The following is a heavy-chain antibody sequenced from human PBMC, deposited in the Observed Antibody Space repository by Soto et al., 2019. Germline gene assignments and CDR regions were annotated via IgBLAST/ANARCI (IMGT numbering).Heavy chain of an antibody. CDR2: IYYSGST. D-gene: IGHD1-1*01. CDR3: ARLATRYYFYY. CDR1: GGSISSYY. V-gene: IGHV4-59*01. J-gene: IGHJ4*02. Sequence: KPFLTMSLSCSVGGGSISSYYWSWIQQPPGKGLEWIGYIYYSGSTNYNPSLKSRVTISVDTSKNQFSLKMSSVTAADTAVYYCARLATRYYFYYWGQGTLVTVSS.